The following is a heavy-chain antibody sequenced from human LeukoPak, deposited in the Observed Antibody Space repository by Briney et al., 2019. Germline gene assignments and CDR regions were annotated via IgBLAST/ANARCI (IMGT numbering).Heavy chain of an antibody. Sequence: SGGSLRLSCAASRFTFSSYGMHWVRQAPGKGLEWVAVISYDGSNKYYADSVKGRFTISRDNSKNTLYLQMNSLRAEDTAVYYCAREGPAPHFDIVVVPAAQGLGYWGQGTLVTVSS. CDR1: RFTFSSYG. D-gene: IGHD2-2*01. J-gene: IGHJ4*02. CDR3: AREGPAPHFDIVVVPAAQGLGY. CDR2: ISYDGSNK. V-gene: IGHV3-30*03.